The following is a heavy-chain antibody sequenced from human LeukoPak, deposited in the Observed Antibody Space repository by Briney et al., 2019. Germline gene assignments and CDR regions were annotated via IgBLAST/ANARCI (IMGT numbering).Heavy chain of an antibody. CDR1: GFTFDDYW. D-gene: IGHD2-2*01. J-gene: IGHJ4*02. Sequence: GSLRLSCGASGFTFDDYWMSWVRQAPGQGLKWVANINQDGSEKYYLDSAKGRFTISRDNARNSLYLQVNSLRAEDTAVYYCARGGTSGYSSTRHFWGGNYYFDYWGQGSLVTVSS. V-gene: IGHV3-7*01. CDR2: INQDGSEK. CDR3: ARGGTSGYSSTRHFWGGNYYFDY.